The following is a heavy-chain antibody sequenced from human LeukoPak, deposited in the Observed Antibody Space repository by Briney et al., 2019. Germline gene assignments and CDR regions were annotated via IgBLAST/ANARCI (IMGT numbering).Heavy chain of an antibody. V-gene: IGHV3-23*01. D-gene: IGHD1-26*01. Sequence: GGSLRLSCAASGFTFNIYAMSWVRQAPGKGLEWVSIIRGSGNSTYYADSVKGRFTISRDNSKNTLYLQMNSLRAEDSALYYCAQDRGTEVGATKGLDHWGQGTLVTVSS. CDR2: IRGSGNST. J-gene: IGHJ4*02. CDR1: GFTFNIYA. CDR3: AQDRGTEVGATKGLDH.